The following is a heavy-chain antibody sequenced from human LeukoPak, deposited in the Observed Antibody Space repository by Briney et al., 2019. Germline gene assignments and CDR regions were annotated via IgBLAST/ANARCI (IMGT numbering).Heavy chain of an antibody. CDR1: GFTFSSYS. D-gene: IGHD1-26*01. CDR2: ISSSSSYI. Sequence: PGGSLRLSCAASGFTFSSYSMNWVRQAPGKGLEWVSSISSSSSYIYYADSVKGRFTISRDNSKNTLYLQMNSLRAEDTAVYYCAKDWGPGGVEGYYVHYFDYWGQGTLVTVSS. J-gene: IGHJ4*02. V-gene: IGHV3-21*01. CDR3: AKDWGPGGVEGYYVHYFDY.